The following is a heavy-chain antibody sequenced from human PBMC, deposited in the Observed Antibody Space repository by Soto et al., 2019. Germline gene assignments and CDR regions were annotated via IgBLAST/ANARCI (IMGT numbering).Heavy chain of an antibody. V-gene: IGHV4-4*02. CDR2: IYHAGSP. CDR1: GGSIRSSSW. D-gene: IGHD3-10*01. J-gene: IGHJ3*02. Sequence: QVQLLESGPGLVKPSGTLSLNCAVSGGSIRSSSWWTWLRQSPGKGLEWIGEIYHAGSPNYNPSFQSRVTISEDTSKNFFSLRLPSVTAADTAMYYCARASSFRGDFDIWGQGTAVTVSS. CDR3: ARASSFRGDFDI.